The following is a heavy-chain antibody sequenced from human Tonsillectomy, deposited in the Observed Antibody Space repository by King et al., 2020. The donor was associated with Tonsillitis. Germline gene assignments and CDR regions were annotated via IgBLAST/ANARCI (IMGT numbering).Heavy chain of an antibody. CDR3: VKDDQFGQTGYYYMDV. J-gene: IGHJ6*03. CDR2: ISGDGGKT. CDR1: GFTFDDYA. D-gene: IGHD3-10*01. Sequence: VQLVESGGGVVQPGGSLRLSCATSGFTFDDYAMHWVRQAPGKGLEWVSLISGDGGKTFYTDSVKGRFTISRDNSKNSLYLQMNSRRTEDTALNYCVKDDQFGQTGYYYMDVWGKGTTVTVSS. V-gene: IGHV3-43*02.